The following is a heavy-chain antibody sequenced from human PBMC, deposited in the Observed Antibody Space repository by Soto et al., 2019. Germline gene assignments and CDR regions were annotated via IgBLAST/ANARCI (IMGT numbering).Heavy chain of an antibody. Sequence: GVSLKISCKGSGYSFTSYWIGWVRQMPGKGLEWMGIIYPGDSDTRYSPSFQGQVTISADKSISTAYLQWSSLKASDTAMYYCARQPDIVATITSYYYGMDVWGQGTTVTVSS. CDR2: IYPGDSDT. D-gene: IGHD5-12*01. CDR3: ARQPDIVATITSYYYGMDV. CDR1: GYSFTSYW. J-gene: IGHJ6*02. V-gene: IGHV5-51*01.